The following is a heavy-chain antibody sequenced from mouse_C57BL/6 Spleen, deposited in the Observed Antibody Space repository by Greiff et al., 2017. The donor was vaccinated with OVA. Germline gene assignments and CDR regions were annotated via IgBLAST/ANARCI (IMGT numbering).Heavy chain of an antibody. D-gene: IGHD1-1*01. V-gene: IGHV1-77*01. Sequence: QVQLKESGAELVKPGASVKISCKASGYTFTDYYINWVKQRPGQGLEWIGKIGPGSGSTYYNEKFKGKATLTADKSSSTAYMQLSSLTSEDSAVYFCAITTVVATKGSSAMDYWGQGTSVTVSS. CDR1: GYTFTDYY. J-gene: IGHJ4*01. CDR2: IGPGSGST. CDR3: AITTVVATKGSSAMDY.